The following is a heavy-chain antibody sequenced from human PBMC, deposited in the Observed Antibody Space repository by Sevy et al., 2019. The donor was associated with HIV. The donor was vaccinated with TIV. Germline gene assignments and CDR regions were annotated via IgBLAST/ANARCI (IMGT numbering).Heavy chain of an antibody. D-gene: IGHD1-20*01. CDR2: TFYRSNWYS. CDR3: ARDGLTYGGMDV. J-gene: IGHJ6*02. Sequence: KQSQTLSLTCAISGDSVSSNNAAWNWIRQSPSRGLEWLGRTFYRSNWYSDYAVSMKGRITINPDTSKNQLSLQLTSVTPEDTAVYYCARDGLTYGGMDVWGQGTTVTVSS. V-gene: IGHV6-1*01. CDR1: GDSVSSNNAA.